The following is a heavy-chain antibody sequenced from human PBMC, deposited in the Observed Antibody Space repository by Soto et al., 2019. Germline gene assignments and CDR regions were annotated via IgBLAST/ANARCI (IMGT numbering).Heavy chain of an antibody. CDR3: ARVLQGVVNWFDP. CDR2: IATYNTNR. D-gene: IGHD3-10*01. V-gene: IGHV1-18*01. J-gene: IGHJ5*02. CDR1: GDTFTNFG. Sequence: ASVKVSCKTSGDTFTNFGLSWVRQAPGQGLEWMGWIATYNTNRNYAQKFQGRLTLTTDTSTSTAYMELKSLGYDDTAVYYCARVLQGVVNWFDPWGQGTLVTVSS.